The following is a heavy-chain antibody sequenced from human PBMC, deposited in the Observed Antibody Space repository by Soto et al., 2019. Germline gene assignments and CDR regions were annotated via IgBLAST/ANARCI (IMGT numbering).Heavy chain of an antibody. V-gene: IGHV4-59*01. CDR2: IYYSGST. Sequence: QVQLQESGPGLVKPSETLSLTCTVSGGSISSYYWSWIRQPPGKGLEWIGYIYYSGSTNYNPSLQSRVTISVDTSKNQFSLKLSSVTAADTAVYYCARDREGGGDFDYWGQGTLVTVSS. CDR3: ARDREGGGDFDY. D-gene: IGHD3-16*01. J-gene: IGHJ4*02. CDR1: GGSISSYY.